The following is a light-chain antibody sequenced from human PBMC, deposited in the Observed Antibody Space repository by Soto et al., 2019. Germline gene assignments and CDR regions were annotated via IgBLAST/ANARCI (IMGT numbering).Light chain of an antibody. CDR1: QSVSSN. CDR3: QQYDNWSLT. CDR2: GAS. Sequence: EIVVTQSPATLSVSPGERATLSCRASQSVSSNLAWYQQKPGQAPRLLIYGASTRATGLPARFSGSGSGTEFTLTISSLQAEDFAVYYCQQYDNWSLTFGGGTKVEIK. V-gene: IGKV3-15*01. J-gene: IGKJ4*01.